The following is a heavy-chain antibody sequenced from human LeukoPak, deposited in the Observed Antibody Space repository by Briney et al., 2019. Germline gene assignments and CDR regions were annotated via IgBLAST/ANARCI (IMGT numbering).Heavy chain of an antibody. CDR1: GGSFSGYY. J-gene: IGHJ4*02. CDR2: INHSGST. D-gene: IGHD3-10*01. V-gene: IGHV4-34*01. Sequence: SETLSLTCAVYGGSFSGYYWSWIRQPPGKGLEWIGEINHSGSTNYNPSLKSRVTISVDKSKNQFSLKLSSVTAADTAVYYCASNGWFGDIYFDYWGQGTLVTVSS. CDR3: ASNGWFGDIYFDY.